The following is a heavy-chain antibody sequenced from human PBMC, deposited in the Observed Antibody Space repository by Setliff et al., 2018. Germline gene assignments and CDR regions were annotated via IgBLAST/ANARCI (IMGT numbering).Heavy chain of an antibody. J-gene: IGHJ4*02. D-gene: IGHD6-19*01. CDR1: GGTFSSYA. Sequence: GASVKVSCKASGGTFSSYAISWVRQAPGQGLEWMGGIIPIFGTANYAQKFQGGVTITADESTSTAYMELSSLRSEDTAVYYCAVEFTYSSCRDYWGQGTLVTVSS. CDR3: AVEFTYSSCRDY. CDR2: IIPIFGTA. V-gene: IGHV1-69*13.